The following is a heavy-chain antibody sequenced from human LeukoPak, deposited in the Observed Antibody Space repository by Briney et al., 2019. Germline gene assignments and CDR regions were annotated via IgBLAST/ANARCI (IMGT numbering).Heavy chain of an antibody. J-gene: IGHJ4*02. Sequence: GGSLRLSCAASGFTFSNYWMHWVRQAPGKGLVWVSRINSDGSGTRYADSVNGRFTISRDNAKNTLYLQMNSLRVEDTAVYYCARDAFVGSPFDCWGQGPLVTVSS. CDR1: GFTFSNYW. V-gene: IGHV3-74*01. CDR3: ARDAFVGSPFDC. D-gene: IGHD3-3*02. CDR2: INSDGSGT.